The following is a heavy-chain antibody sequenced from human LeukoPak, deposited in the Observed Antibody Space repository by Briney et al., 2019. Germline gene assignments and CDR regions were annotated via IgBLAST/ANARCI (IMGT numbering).Heavy chain of an antibody. CDR1: GGSISSSNW. CDR3: ARVPCGGDCYSGYYFDY. D-gene: IGHD2-21*02. CDR2: IYHSGST. J-gene: IGHJ4*02. Sequence: SGTLSLTCAVSGGSISSSNWWSWVRQPPGKGLEWIGEIYHSGSTNYNPSHKSRVTISVDKSKNQFSLKLSSVTAADTAVYYCARVPCGGDCYSGYYFDYWGQGTLVTVSS. V-gene: IGHV4-4*02.